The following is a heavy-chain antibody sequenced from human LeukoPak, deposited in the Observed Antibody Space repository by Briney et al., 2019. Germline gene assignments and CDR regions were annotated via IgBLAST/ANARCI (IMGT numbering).Heavy chain of an antibody. D-gene: IGHD6-13*01. CDR3: ARGQGAAAGKERPFDY. J-gene: IGHJ4*02. Sequence: PSGTLSLTCTVSGGSISSYYWSWIRQPPGKGLEWIGEINHSGSTNYNPSLKSRVTISVDTSKNQFSLKLSSVTAADTAVYYCARGQGAAAGKERPFDYWGQGTLVTVSS. CDR1: GGSISSYY. V-gene: IGHV4-34*01. CDR2: INHSGST.